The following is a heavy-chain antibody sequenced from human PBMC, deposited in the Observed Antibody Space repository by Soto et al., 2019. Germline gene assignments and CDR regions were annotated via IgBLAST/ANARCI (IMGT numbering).Heavy chain of an antibody. V-gene: IGHV3-48*03. CDR3: VPVAVGGDYGYDY. Sequence: PGGSLRLSCAASGFTFGNYGINWVRQAPGKGLEWISYISRNGDTTYYAESVKGRFTISRDNAKDSLHLQMNTLRPDDTAVYYCVPVAVGGDYGYDYWGQGTLVTVSS. D-gene: IGHD6-19*01. CDR1: GFTFGNYG. CDR2: ISRNGDTT. J-gene: IGHJ4*02.